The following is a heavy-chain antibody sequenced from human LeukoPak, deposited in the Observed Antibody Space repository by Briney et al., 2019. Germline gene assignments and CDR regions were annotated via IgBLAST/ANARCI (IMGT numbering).Heavy chain of an antibody. D-gene: IGHD3-10*01. Sequence: SETLSLTCTVSGGSISSYYWSWIRQPPGKGLEWIGYIYYSGSTNYNPSLKSRVTISVDTSKNQFSLKLSSVTAADTAVYYCARRVTYGSGISFDPWGQGTLVTVSS. V-gene: IGHV4-59*08. J-gene: IGHJ5*02. CDR1: GGSISSYY. CDR2: IYYSGST. CDR3: ARRVTYGSGISFDP.